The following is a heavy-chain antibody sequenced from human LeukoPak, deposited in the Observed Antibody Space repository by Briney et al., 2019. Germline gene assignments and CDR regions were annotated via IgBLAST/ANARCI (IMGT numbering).Heavy chain of an antibody. CDR1: GSSFTTYW. CDR2: IYPGDSDT. V-gene: IGHV5-51*01. Sequence: GASLQISCKCSGSSFTTYWIGWVRRLPGKGLEWMGIIYPGDSDTKYSPSFQGQVTISVDKSISTAYLQWSSLKASDTAMYYCARRSLAGFFDYWGQGTLVTVSS. J-gene: IGHJ4*02. D-gene: IGHD6-19*01. CDR3: ARRSLAGFFDY.